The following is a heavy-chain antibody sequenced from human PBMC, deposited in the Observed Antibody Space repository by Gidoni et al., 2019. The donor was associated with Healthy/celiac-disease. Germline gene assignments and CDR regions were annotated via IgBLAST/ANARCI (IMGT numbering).Heavy chain of an antibody. CDR3: ARDLQGQYCSSTSCSHLDY. CDR1: GFTFRSSA. Sequence: QVQLVESGGGVVQPGRSLRLSCAASGFTFRSSAMHWVRQAPGKGLEWVAVISYDGSNKYYADSVKGRFTNSRDKSKNTLYLQMNSLRAEDTAVYYCARDLQGQYCSSTSCSHLDYWGQGTLVTVSS. D-gene: IGHD2-2*01. V-gene: IGHV3-30-3*01. J-gene: IGHJ4*02. CDR2: ISYDGSNK.